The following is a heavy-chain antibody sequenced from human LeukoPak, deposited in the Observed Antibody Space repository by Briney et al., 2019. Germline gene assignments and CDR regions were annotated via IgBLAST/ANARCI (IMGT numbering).Heavy chain of an antibody. CDR3: ARDVFGVTLGRFDP. V-gene: IGHV4-59*01. Sequence: SETLSLTCAVSGGSISSYYWSWIRQPPGKGLEWIGYIQSSGSTNYNPSLKSRVTISVDTSKSQFSLKLTSVTAADTAVYYCARDVFGVTLGRFDPWGQGTLVTVSS. J-gene: IGHJ5*02. D-gene: IGHD3-3*01. CDR1: GGSISSYY. CDR2: IQSSGST.